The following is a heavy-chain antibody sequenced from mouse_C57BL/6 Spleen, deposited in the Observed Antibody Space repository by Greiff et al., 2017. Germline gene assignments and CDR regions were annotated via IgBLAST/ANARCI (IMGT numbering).Heavy chain of an antibody. Sequence: EVKVVESGEGLVKPGGSLKLSCAASGFTFSSYAMSWVRQTPEKRLEWVAYISSGGGYIYYADTVKGRFTISRDNARNTLCLEMSGLKSEDTAMYYFTREYDYAGAYWGQGTLVTVSA. D-gene: IGHD2-4*01. CDR2: ISSGGGYI. V-gene: IGHV5-9-1*02. J-gene: IGHJ3*01. CDR1: GFTFSSYA. CDR3: TREYDYAGAY.